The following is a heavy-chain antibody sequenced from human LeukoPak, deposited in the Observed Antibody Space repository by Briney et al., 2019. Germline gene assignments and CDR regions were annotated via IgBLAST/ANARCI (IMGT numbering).Heavy chain of an antibody. V-gene: IGHV3-74*01. CDR3: LRGGGYSYGHCDY. D-gene: IGHD5-18*01. J-gene: IGHJ4*02. Sequence: GGSLRLSCAASGFTFSGYWMHWVRQAPGKGLVWLSRINNDGSSTSYADSVKGRFTISRDNAKNTLYVQMNSLRAEDTAVYYCLRGGGYSYGHCDYWGQGTLVTVSS. CDR1: GFTFSGYW. CDR2: INNDGSST.